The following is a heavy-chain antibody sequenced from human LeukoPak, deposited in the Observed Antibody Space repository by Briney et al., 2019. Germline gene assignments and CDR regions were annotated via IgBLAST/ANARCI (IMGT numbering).Heavy chain of an antibody. V-gene: IGHV3-48*01. J-gene: IGHJ3*02. D-gene: IGHD3-3*01. CDR3: ARGVGAFEI. Sequence: PGGSLRLSCAASGFTFDLYSMNWVRQARGKGLEWLSYISGSSTTIDYADSVKGRFTISRDNAKNSLYLQMNSLRAEDTATYYCARGVGAFEIWGQGTMVTVSS. CDR2: ISGSSTTI. CDR1: GFTFDLYS.